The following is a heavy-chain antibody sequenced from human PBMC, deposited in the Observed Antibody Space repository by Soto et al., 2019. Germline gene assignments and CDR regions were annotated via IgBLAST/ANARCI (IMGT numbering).Heavy chain of an antibody. CDR3: ARPNAYSSSWYNYYGMDV. J-gene: IGHJ6*02. CDR2: INPNSGGT. V-gene: IGHV1-2*02. D-gene: IGHD6-13*01. CDR1: GYTFTGYY. Sequence: ASVKVSCKASGYTFTGYYMHWVRQAPGQGLEWMGWINPNSGGTNYAQKFQGQVTISADKSTNTAYLQWSSLKASDTAMYYCARPNAYSSSWYNYYGMDVWGQGTTVTVSS.